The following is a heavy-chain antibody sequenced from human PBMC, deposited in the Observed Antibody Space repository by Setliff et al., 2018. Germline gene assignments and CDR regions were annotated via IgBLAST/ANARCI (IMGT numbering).Heavy chain of an antibody. Sequence: ASVKISCKASGYIFTRYRITWVRQSPGQGLEWMGWISTRNDDTGYAQKFKGRVTLTTDTSTNTAYMELRSLRSDDTAVYYCARRSGDRGMTTGWPDDFDYWGRGTLVTVSS. D-gene: IGHD4-17*01. CDR1: GYIFTRYR. CDR2: ISTRNDDT. V-gene: IGHV1-18*01. CDR3: ARRSGDRGMTTGWPDDFDY. J-gene: IGHJ4*01.